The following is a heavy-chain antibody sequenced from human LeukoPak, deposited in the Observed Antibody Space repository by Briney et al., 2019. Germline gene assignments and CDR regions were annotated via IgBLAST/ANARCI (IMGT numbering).Heavy chain of an antibody. V-gene: IGHV3-15*01. CDR2: IKSTPEGGTT. Sequence: PGGSLRLSCAASGFTFGEAWMSWVRQAPGKGLEWVGRIKSTPEGGTTDYAAPVKGRFTISRDDSKTTLYLQVNTLKTEDTAVYYCTTGGHYFGDWGQGTLVTVSS. CDR1: GFTFGEAW. D-gene: IGHD3-10*01. J-gene: IGHJ4*02. CDR3: TTGGHYFGD.